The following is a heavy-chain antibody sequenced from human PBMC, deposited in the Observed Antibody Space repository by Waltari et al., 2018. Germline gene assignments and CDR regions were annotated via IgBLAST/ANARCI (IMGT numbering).Heavy chain of an antibody. J-gene: IGHJ4*02. CDR1: GFTFGDYG. D-gene: IGHD2-21*01. CDR2: IKAKFYGGTT. Sequence: EVRLVESGGGLVPPGRSLRLSCSASGFTFGDYGVSWVRQAPGKGLEWVGFIKAKFYGGTTEYAASVRGRFTISRDDSKSIAYLQMNSLKTEDTAVYYCNNRISTVDYWGQGTLVTVSS. V-gene: IGHV3-49*04. CDR3: NNRISTVDY.